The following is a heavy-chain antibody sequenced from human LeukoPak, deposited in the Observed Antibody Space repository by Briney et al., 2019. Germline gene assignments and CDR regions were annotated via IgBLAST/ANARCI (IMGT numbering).Heavy chain of an antibody. CDR1: GYTFSSYG. D-gene: IGHD3-9*01. J-gene: IGHJ4*02. CDR3: AFSSLYYDILTGYYWPNYFDY. Sequence: ASVKVSCKASGYTFSSYGISWVRQAPGQGLEWMGWISVYNGNTNYAQKLQGRVTITADESTSTAYMELSSLRSEDTAVYYCAFSSLYYDILTGYYWPNYFDYWGQGTLVTVSS. V-gene: IGHV1-18*01. CDR2: ISVYNGNT.